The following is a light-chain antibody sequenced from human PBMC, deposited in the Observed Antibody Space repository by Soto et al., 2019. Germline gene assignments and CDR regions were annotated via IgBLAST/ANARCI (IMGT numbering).Light chain of an antibody. CDR1: QRMRND. CDR3: QKYNSAPPWT. CDR2: AAS. J-gene: IGKJ1*01. V-gene: IGKV1-27*01. Sequence: IQMTQSPSSLSASVGDRVTITCRASQRMRNDLGWYQQKPGKAPKLLIYAASTLQSGVPSRFSGSGSGTDFTLTISSLQPEDVATYYCQKYNSAPPWTFGQGTKVDIK.